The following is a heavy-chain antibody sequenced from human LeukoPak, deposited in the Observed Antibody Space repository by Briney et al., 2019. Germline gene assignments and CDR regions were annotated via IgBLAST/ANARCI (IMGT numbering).Heavy chain of an antibody. CDR1: GFTFSSYG. CDR2: IRYDGSNK. CDR3: VSSLRGQNFLGDAFDI. V-gene: IGHV3-30*02. Sequence: GGSLRLSCAASGFTFSSYGMHWVRQAPGKGLEWVAFIRYDGSNKYYADSVKGRFTISRDNSKNTLYLQMNSLRAEDTAVYYCVSSLRGQNFLGDAFDIWGQGTMVTVSS. J-gene: IGHJ3*02. D-gene: IGHD6-6*01.